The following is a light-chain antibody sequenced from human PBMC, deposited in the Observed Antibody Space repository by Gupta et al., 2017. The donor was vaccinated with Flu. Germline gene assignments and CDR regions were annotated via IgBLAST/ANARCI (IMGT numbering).Light chain of an antibody. CDR2: EVS. J-gene: IGLJ2*01. Sequence: QSALSQPASVSGSPGQSITISCTGTSSDVGGYNYVSWYQQHPGKAPKLMIFEVSNRPSGVSNRFSGSKSDNTASLTISGLQGEDEADYFCSSYTASSTLVFGGGTKVTVL. CDR1: SSDVGGYNY. V-gene: IGLV2-14*01. CDR3: SSYTASSTLV.